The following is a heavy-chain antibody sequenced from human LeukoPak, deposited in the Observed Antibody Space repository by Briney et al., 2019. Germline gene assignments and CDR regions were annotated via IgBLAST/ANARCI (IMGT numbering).Heavy chain of an antibody. CDR2: IYYSGST. V-gene: IGHV4-59*01. CDR1: GGSISSYY. D-gene: IGHD1-1*01. J-gene: IGHJ6*03. Sequence: PSETLSLTCTVPGGSISSYYWSWIRQPPRKGLEWIGYIYYSGSTNYNPSLKSRVTISVDTSKNQFSLELSSVTAADTAVYYCARESRRTYYYYYMDVWGKGTTVTVSS. CDR3: ARESRRTYYYYYMDV.